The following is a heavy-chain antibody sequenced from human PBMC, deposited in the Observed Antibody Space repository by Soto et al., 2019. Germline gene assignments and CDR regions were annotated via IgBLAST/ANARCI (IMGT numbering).Heavy chain of an antibody. Sequence: PGGSLRLSCVVSGFTFSSYAMSWVRQAPGKGLEWVSAISGSGGSTYYADSVKGRFTISRDNSKNTLYLQMNSLRAEDTAVYYCAKGGDSRSWYVNYYYYYGMDVWGQGTTVTVSS. D-gene: IGHD6-13*01. CDR3: AKGGDSRSWYVNYYYYYGMDV. J-gene: IGHJ6*02. CDR2: ISGSGGST. CDR1: GFTFSSYA. V-gene: IGHV3-23*01.